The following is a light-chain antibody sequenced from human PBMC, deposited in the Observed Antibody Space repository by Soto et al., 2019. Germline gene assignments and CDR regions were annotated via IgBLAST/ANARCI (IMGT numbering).Light chain of an antibody. CDR1: SSDVGGYNY. J-gene: IGLJ1*01. Sequence: QPALTQPASVSGSHGQSLTITCTGTSSDVGGYNYVSWYQQHPGKAPKLMIYDVSNRPSGVSNRFSGSKSGNTASLTISGLQAEDEADYYCSSYTSSSTPYVFGTGTKVTVL. CDR2: DVS. V-gene: IGLV2-14*01. CDR3: SSYTSSSTPYV.